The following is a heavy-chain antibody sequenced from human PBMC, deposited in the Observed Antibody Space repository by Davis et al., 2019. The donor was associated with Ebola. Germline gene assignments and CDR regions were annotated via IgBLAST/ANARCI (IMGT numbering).Heavy chain of an antibody. J-gene: IGHJ4*02. D-gene: IGHD3-22*01. CDR1: GFTFSSYA. V-gene: IGHV3-23*01. CDR2: ISGSGGST. CDR3: AKRRGSSGYYSDFDY. Sequence: GGSLRLSCAASGFTFSSYAMSWVRQAPGKGLEWVSAISGSGGSTYYADSAKGRFTISRDNSKNTLYLQMNSLRAEDTAVYYCAKRRGSSGYYSDFDYWGQGTLVTVSS.